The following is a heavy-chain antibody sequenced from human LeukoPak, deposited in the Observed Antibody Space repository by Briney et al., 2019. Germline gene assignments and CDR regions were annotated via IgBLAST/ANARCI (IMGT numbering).Heavy chain of an antibody. V-gene: IGHV4-61*09. Sequence: SQTLSLTCTVSGDSLTSGSRYWSWIRQPAGKGLEWIGHFYSSTRSTYNPSLESRVTISGDTAKNQFSLKLDSVTAADTAVYFCARCMSELDYGDYAYYYHMDVWGKGTTVTVSS. CDR1: GDSLTSGSRY. CDR2: FYSSTRS. D-gene: IGHD4-17*01. J-gene: IGHJ6*04. CDR3: ARCMSELDYGDYAYYYHMDV.